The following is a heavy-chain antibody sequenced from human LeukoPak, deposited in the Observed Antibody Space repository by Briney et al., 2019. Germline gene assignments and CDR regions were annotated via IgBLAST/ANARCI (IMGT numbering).Heavy chain of an antibody. V-gene: IGHV1-18*01. Sequence: ASVKVSCKASGYTFTSYGISWVRQAPGQGLEWMGWISAYNGNTNYAQKLQGRFTMTTDTSTSTAYMKLRSLRSDDPAVYYCAREPQYCTNGVCYTYFDYWGQGTLVTVSS. J-gene: IGHJ4*02. D-gene: IGHD2-8*01. CDR2: ISAYNGNT. CDR3: AREPQYCTNGVCYTYFDY. CDR1: GYTFTSYG.